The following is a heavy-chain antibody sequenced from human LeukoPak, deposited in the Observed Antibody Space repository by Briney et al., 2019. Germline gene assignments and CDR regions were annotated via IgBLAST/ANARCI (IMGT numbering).Heavy chain of an antibody. V-gene: IGHV3-66*01. CDR1: GFTVCGNH. J-gene: IGHJ4*02. CDR3: ARVYGSGSHFDY. D-gene: IGHD3-10*01. CDR2: IYSGGST. Sequence: GGSLRLSCAASGFTVCGNHMSWGRQAPGKGLEWVSVIYSGGSTYYADSVKGRFTIYRDNSKNTQYLQMNSLRAEDTAVYYCARVYGSGSHFDYWGQGTLVTVSS.